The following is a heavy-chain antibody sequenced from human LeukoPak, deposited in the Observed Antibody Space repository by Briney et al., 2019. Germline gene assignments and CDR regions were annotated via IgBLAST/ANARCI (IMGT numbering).Heavy chain of an antibody. D-gene: IGHD3-10*01. J-gene: IGHJ4*02. V-gene: IGHV4-59*01. CDR1: GGSISSYY. CDR2: IYYSGST. CDR3: ARDPLWFGELN. Sequence: SETLSLTCTVSGGSISSYYWSWIRQPPGKGLEWIGYIYYSGSTNYNPSLKSRVTISVDTSKNQFSLKLSSVTAADTAVYYCARDPLWFGELNWGQGTLVTVSS.